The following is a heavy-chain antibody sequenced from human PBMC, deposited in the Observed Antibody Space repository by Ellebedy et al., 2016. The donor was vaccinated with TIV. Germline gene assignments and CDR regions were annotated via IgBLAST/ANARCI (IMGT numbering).Heavy chain of an antibody. Sequence: MPSETLSLTCPVSGGSFRGSFWSWFRQPPGKCLEWIGEINHSGSTNYKPSLKSRDTISVDTSKNQFSLKLSPVTAADTAVYYCARVWYRNTAMVFDYWGQGTLVTVSS. CDR3: ARVWYRNTAMVFDY. D-gene: IGHD5-18*01. J-gene: IGHJ4*02. CDR1: GGSFRGSF. CDR2: INHSGST. V-gene: IGHV4-34*01.